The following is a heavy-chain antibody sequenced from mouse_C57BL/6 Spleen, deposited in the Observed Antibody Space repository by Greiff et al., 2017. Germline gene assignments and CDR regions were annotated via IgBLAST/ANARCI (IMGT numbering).Heavy chain of an antibody. Sequence: QVQLQQPGAELVRPGSSVKLSCKASGYTFTSYWMHWVKQRPIQGLEWIGNIDPSDSETHYNQKFKDKATLTVAKSSSTAYMQLSSLTSEDSAVYYCASQGIVLGGCDYAMDYWGQGTSVTVSS. CDR1: GYTFTSYW. CDR3: ASQGIVLGGCDYAMDY. J-gene: IGHJ4*01. D-gene: IGHD2-5*01. CDR2: IDPSDSET. V-gene: IGHV1-52*01.